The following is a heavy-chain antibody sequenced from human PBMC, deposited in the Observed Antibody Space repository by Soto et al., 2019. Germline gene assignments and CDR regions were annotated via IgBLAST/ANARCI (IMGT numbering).Heavy chain of an antibody. Sequence: QVQLVQSGAEVKQPGASVKVSCRASGFSLTNYFLHWVRQAPGQGLEWMGAIYPGGGGTQYAQRFQGRVTVTRDTSTSTLYMDLTSLSSEDTAVYYCVKEGKPTCGGGSCYSFDAWGQGTLVTVSS. CDR1: GFSLTNYF. J-gene: IGHJ4*02. V-gene: IGHV1-46*01. CDR2: IYPGGGGT. D-gene: IGHD2-15*01. CDR3: VKEGKPTCGGGSCYSFDA.